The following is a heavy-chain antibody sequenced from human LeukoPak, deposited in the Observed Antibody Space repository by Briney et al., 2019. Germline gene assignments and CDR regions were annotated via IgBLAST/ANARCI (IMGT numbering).Heavy chain of an antibody. CDR3: ARHRGYSYGYVDY. D-gene: IGHD5-18*01. CDR2: IYYSGST. CDR1: GGSISSDH. V-gene: IGHV4-59*08. J-gene: IGHJ4*02. Sequence: PSETLSLTCTVSGGSISSDHWNWIRQPPGKGLEWIGCIYYSGSTYYNPSLKSRATISVDTSKNQFALNLTSVTATDTAVYYCARHRGYSYGYVDYWGQGTLVTVSS.